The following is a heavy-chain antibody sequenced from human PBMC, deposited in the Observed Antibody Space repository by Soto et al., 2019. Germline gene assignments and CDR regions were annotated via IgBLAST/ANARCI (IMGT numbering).Heavy chain of an antibody. CDR1: GYTFTGYY. J-gene: IGHJ6*02. D-gene: IGHD5-18*01. Sequence: ASVKVSCKASGYTFTGYYMHWVRQAPGQGLEWMGWINPNSGGTNYAQKFQGWVTMTRDTSISTAYMELSRLRSDDTAVYYCARDRGIQPQAYYYYGMDVWGQGTTVTVSS. CDR3: ARDRGIQPQAYYYYGMDV. V-gene: IGHV1-2*04. CDR2: INPNSGGT.